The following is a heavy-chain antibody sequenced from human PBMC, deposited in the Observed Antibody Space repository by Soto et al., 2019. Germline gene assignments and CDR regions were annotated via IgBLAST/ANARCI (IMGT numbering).Heavy chain of an antibody. J-gene: IGHJ6*01. CDR2: ISYDGSNK. Sequence: QVQLVESGGGVVQPGRSLRLSCAASGFTFSSYGMHWVRQAPGKGLEWVAVISYDGSNKYYADSVKGRFTISRDNSKNTLYLQMNSLRAEDTAVYYCAKTGAAAGYYYGMDVW. V-gene: IGHV3-30*18. CDR3: AKTGAAAGYYYGMDV. CDR1: GFTFSSYG. D-gene: IGHD6-13*01.